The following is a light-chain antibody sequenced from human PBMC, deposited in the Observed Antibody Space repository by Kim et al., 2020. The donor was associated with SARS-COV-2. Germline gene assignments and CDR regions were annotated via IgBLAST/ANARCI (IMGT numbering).Light chain of an antibody. Sequence: EVVLTQSPATLSVSPGESVTLSCRASQSVHRNLAWYQQKPGQAPTLLIDDASTRATGIPARFSGSGSGTEFTLTISSLQPDDSAVYYCQQYDQWLFTFGGGTKVEIK. CDR1: QSVHRN. J-gene: IGKJ4*01. V-gene: IGKV3-15*01. CDR3: QQYDQWLFT. CDR2: DAS.